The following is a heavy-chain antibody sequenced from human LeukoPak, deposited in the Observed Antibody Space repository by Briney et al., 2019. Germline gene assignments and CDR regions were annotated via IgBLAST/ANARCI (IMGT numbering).Heavy chain of an antibody. CDR1: GFTFSSYG. CDR2: ISYDGSNK. J-gene: IGHJ6*02. V-gene: IGHV3-30*18. D-gene: IGHD1-14*01. CDR3: AKAAGYRTPMDV. Sequence: GGSLRLSCAASGFTFSSYGMHWVRQAPGKGLEWVAVISYDGSNKYYAGSVKGRFTISRDNSKNTLYLQMNSLRAEDTAVYYCAKAAGYRTPMDVWGQGTTVTVSS.